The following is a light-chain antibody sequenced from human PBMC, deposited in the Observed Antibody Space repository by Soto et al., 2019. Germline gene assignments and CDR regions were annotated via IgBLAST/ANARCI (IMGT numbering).Light chain of an antibody. CDR3: CSYTSATTLVV. CDR2: DVT. V-gene: IGLV2-14*03. CDR1: NNVIGTYNY. J-gene: IGLJ2*01. Sequence: QSALTQPASVSGSPGQSITISCTGTNNVIGTYNYVSWYRRHPGEAPKLMIYDVTSRPSGVSDRFYGSKSGNTAHLTISGLQAEDEDDYFCCSYTSATTLVVFGRGTKLTVL.